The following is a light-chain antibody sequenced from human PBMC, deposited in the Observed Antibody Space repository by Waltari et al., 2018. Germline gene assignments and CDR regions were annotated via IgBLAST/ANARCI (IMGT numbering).Light chain of an antibody. Sequence: DIVMTQYRDSLAVSLGERAAINCKARPSVLHSSNNHKYFAWFQQKPGQPPKLLIYWASTLESGIPDRFSGSGSGTDFTLTISSLQAEDVAVYYCQQYYSSPRTFGQGTKVEIK. CDR3: QQYYSSPRT. V-gene: IGKV4-1*01. J-gene: IGKJ1*01. CDR1: PSVLHSSNNHKY. CDR2: WAS.